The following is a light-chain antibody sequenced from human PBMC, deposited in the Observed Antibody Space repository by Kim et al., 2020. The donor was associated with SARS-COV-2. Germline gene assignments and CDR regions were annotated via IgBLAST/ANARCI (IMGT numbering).Light chain of an antibody. CDR1: QRVSSY. CDR2: DAS. V-gene: IGKV3-11*01. CDR3: QQRSNWPRLT. Sequence: SPGERATLSCRASQRVSSYLAWYQQSPGQAPRLLIFDASNRATGIPARFSGSGSGTDFTLTISSLEPEDSAVYYCQQRSNWPRLTFGGGTKVDIK. J-gene: IGKJ4*01.